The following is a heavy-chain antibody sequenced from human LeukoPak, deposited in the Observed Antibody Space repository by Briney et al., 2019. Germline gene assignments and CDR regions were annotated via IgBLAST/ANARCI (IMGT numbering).Heavy chain of an antibody. CDR3: ARGYCSGVTCFSTDY. CDR2: TIPILGIT. D-gene: IGHD2-15*01. Sequence: SVKVSCKASGGTFGSFAINWVRQAPGQGLEWVGRTIPILGITDYAQKFQGRLTITADKSTDTAYMELSSLRSEDTAVYYCARGYCSGVTCFSTDYWGQGTLVTVSS. V-gene: IGHV1-69*04. CDR1: GGTFGSFA. J-gene: IGHJ4*02.